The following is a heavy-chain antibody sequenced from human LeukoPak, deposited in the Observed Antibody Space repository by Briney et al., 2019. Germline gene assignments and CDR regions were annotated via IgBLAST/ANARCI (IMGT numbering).Heavy chain of an antibody. D-gene: IGHD6-13*01. CDR3: ARGPHLAAAWVYYYYGMDV. V-gene: IGHV1-2*06. Sequence: ASVTVSCKASGYTFTGYYMHWVRQAPGQGLEWMGRINPNSGGTSYAQKFQGRVTMTRDTSISTAYMELSRLRSGDTAVYYCARGPHLAAAWVYYYYGMDVWGQGTTVTVSS. CDR1: GYTFTGYY. CDR2: INPNSGGT. J-gene: IGHJ6*02.